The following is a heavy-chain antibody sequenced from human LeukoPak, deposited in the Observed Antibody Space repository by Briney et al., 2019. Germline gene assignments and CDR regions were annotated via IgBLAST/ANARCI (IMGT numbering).Heavy chain of an antibody. V-gene: IGHV1-69*13. CDR1: GGTFSSYA. J-gene: IGHJ3*02. Sequence: GASVKVSCKASGGTFSSYAISWVRQAPGQGLEWMGGIIPIFGTANYAQKFQGRVTITADESTSTAYMELSSLRSEDTAVYYCARKEMATTMGAFDIWGQGTMVTVSS. CDR2: IIPIFGTA. D-gene: IGHD5-24*01. CDR3: ARKEMATTMGAFDI.